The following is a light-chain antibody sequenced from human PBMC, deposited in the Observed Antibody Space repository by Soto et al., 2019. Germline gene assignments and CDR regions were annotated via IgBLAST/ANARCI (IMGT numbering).Light chain of an antibody. Sequence: DIQMTQSPSTLPASVGDRVTVTCRASQSIRSWLAWYQEKPGKAPKLLIYKASLLETGVPSRFSGSGAGTEFTLTISSLQPDDFATYYCQHYNSYSEAFGQGTKVELK. CDR2: KAS. CDR3: QHYNSYSEA. J-gene: IGKJ1*01. V-gene: IGKV1-5*03. CDR1: QSIRSW.